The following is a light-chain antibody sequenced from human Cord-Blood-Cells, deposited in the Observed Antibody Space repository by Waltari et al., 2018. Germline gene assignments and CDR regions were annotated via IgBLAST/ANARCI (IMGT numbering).Light chain of an antibody. CDR1: TGAVTSGDY. CDR2: STS. CDR3: LLYYGGPWV. V-gene: IGLV7-43*01. Sequence: QTVVRQEPSLTVAPGGTVTLTCASSTGAVTSGDYPNWFQQKPGQAPGALIYSTSNKDSGTPARFSGSLRGGKAALTLSGVQPEDEAEYYCLLYYGGPWVFGGGTKLTVL. J-gene: IGLJ3*02.